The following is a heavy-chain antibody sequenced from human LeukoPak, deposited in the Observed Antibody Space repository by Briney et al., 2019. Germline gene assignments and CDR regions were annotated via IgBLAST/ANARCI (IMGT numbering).Heavy chain of an antibody. CDR2: ISASGDNT. CDR3: AKRDSSSAKGAFDI. J-gene: IGHJ3*02. Sequence: PGGSLSLSCAASGFSFRTYALSWVRLAPGKGLEWVSAISASGDNTYYADSVKGHFTISRDNSKNMLYLQMNSLRAEDTAVYYCAKRDSSSAKGAFDIWGQGTMVTVSS. V-gene: IGHV3-23*01. D-gene: IGHD2-2*01. CDR1: GFSFRTYA.